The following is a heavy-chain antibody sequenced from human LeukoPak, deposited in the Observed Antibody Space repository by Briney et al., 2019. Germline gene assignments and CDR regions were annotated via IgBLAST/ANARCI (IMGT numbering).Heavy chain of an antibody. J-gene: IGHJ6*03. CDR1: GYTFTSYY. CDR3: ARHRQWFGPYYMDV. CDR2: INPSGGST. V-gene: IGHV1-46*01. D-gene: IGHD3-22*01. Sequence: ASVKVSCKASGYTFTSYYMHWVRQAPGQGLEWMGIINPSGGSTSYAQKFQGRVTISVDTSKNQFSLKLSSVTAADTAVYYCARHRQWFGPYYMDVWGKGTTVTVSS.